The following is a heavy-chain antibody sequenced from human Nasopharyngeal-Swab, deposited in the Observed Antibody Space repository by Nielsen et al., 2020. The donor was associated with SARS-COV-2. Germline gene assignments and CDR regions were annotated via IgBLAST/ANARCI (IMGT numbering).Heavy chain of an antibody. CDR2: TSPDGGT. CDR1: GRSISGSDW. V-gene: IGHV4-4*02. CDR3: ASSSSEKRGHDS. D-gene: IGHD6-6*01. Sequence: SDTLSLTCDVSGRSISGSDWWSWVRQPPGKGLKLIGETSPDGGTNYNPSLKGRVIVSVDRSKNLFSLILKSVTAADTAVYYCASSSSEKRGHDSWGQGTLVTVSS. J-gene: IGHJ4*02.